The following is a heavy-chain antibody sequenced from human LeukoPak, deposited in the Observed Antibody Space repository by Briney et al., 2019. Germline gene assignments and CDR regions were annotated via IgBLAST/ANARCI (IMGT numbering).Heavy chain of an antibody. Sequence: PGGSLRLSCAASGFTVSSNYMSWVRQAPGKGLEWVSVIYSGGSTYYADSVKGRFTISRDNSKNTLYLQMNSLRAEDTAVYYCASSSPFGDLPFDIWGQGTMVTVSS. CDR2: IYSGGST. V-gene: IGHV3-66*01. CDR3: ASSSPFGDLPFDI. CDR1: GFTVSSNY. D-gene: IGHD3-10*01. J-gene: IGHJ3*02.